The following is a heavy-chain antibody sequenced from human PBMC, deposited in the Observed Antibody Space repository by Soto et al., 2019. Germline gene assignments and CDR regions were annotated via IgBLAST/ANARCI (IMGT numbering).Heavy chain of an antibody. Sequence: EAQLLESGGGLVQPGGSLRLSCTTSRFSLNTYGMTWVRRAPGKGLEWVSTLSASGSGSYYAESVKGRFTVSRDNSKNTMYLQVNGLRDEDTAVYYCAKNSYFDSWNFGLDVWGQGTTVTVSS. J-gene: IGHJ6*02. CDR2: LSASGSGS. CDR3: AKNSYFDSWNFGLDV. CDR1: RFSLNTYG. V-gene: IGHV3-23*01. D-gene: IGHD1-1*01.